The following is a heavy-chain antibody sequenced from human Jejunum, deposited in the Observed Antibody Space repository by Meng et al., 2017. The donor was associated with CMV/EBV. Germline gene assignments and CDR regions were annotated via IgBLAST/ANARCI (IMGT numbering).Heavy chain of an antibody. CDR1: GYTCTNYG. V-gene: IGHV1-18*01. Sequence: SCKASGYTCTNYGIGWVRQAPGQGLEWMGWISAYDGDTNYAPKFRGRLTLTTDTPATTVYMELRSLTSDDTAFYYCARNTNPEYFQYWGQGTLVTVSS. CDR2: ISAYDGDT. J-gene: IGHJ1*01. CDR3: ARNTNPEYFQY.